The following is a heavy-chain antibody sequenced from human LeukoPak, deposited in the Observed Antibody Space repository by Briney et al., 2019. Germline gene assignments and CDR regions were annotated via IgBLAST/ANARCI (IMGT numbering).Heavy chain of an antibody. D-gene: IGHD2-2*01. CDR1: GGSISSYY. J-gene: IGHJ4*02. CDR3: ARRSSTGVDY. CDR2: IYYSGST. Sequence: SETLSLTCTVSGGSISSYYWSWIRQPPGKGLEWIGYIYYSGSTNYNPTLKSRVTISVDTSKNQFSLKLSSVTAADTAVYYCARRSSTGVDYWGQGTLVTVSS. V-gene: IGHV4-59*01.